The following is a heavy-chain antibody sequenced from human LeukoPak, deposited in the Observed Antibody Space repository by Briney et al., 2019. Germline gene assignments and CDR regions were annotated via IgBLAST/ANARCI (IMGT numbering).Heavy chain of an antibody. V-gene: IGHV3-33*01. D-gene: IGHD3-16*01. J-gene: IGHJ4*02. CDR3: VRWGTGKILDY. Sequence: GGSLRLSCAASGFTFSSHGMHWVRQSPGKGLEGGAVIWYDGSNKYYADSVKGRFTISRDNSKNTLSLQMDSLRVEDTAVYYCVRWGTGKILDYWGQGTLVTVSS. CDR1: GFTFSSHG. CDR2: IWYDGSNK.